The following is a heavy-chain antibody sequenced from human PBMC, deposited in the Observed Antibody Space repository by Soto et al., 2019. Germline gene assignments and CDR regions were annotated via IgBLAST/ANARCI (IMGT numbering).Heavy chain of an antibody. D-gene: IGHD1-7*01. J-gene: IGHJ4*02. CDR1: GYSFTGYY. CDR3: ARYNWNYGSLLY. V-gene: IGHV1-2*02. CDR2: INPNSGGT. Sequence: ASVKVSCKASGYSFTGYYMHWVRQAPGQGLEWMGWINPNSGGTNYAQKFQGRVTMTRDTSISTAYMELSRLRSDDTAVYYCARYNWNYGSLLYWGQGTLVTVSS.